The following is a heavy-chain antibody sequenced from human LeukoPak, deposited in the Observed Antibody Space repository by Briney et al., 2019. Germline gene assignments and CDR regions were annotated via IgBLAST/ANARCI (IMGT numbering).Heavy chain of an antibody. CDR3: ARAPSEIGGYYPEYFRH. J-gene: IGHJ1*01. CDR2: IKSDGKT. V-gene: IGHV3-74*01. D-gene: IGHD3-22*01. CDR1: GFTFSSYW. Sequence: GGSLRLSCAASGFTFSSYWMHWVRQAPGKGLVWVSRIKSDGKTNYADSVKGRFTISRDNAKNTVSLQMNSLRAEDTGVYYCARAPSEIGGYYPEYFRHWGQGTLVTVSP.